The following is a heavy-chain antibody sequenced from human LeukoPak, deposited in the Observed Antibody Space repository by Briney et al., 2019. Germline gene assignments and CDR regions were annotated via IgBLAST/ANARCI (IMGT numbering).Heavy chain of an antibody. CDR2: IYYSGST. J-gene: IGHJ4*02. Sequence: PSETLSLTCTVSGGSIGSSSYYWGWIRQPPGKGLEWIGSIYYSGSTYYNPSLKSRVTISVDTSKNQFSLKLSSVTAADTAVYYCAGIVGATSVSYWGQGTLVTVSS. CDR3: AGIVGATSVSY. V-gene: IGHV4-39*01. D-gene: IGHD1-26*01. CDR1: GGSIGSSSYY.